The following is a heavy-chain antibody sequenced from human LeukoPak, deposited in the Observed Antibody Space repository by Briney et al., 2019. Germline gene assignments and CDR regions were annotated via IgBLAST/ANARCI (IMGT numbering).Heavy chain of an antibody. CDR2: INPNSGGT. J-gene: IGHJ4*02. D-gene: IGHD5-18*01. Sequence: ASVKVSCKASGYTFTGYYMHWVRQAPGQGLKWMGWINPNSGGTNYAQKFQGRVTMTRNTSISTAYMELSSLRSEDTAVYYCARARKDTAADYWGQGTLVTVSS. CDR1: GYTFTGYY. V-gene: IGHV1-2*02. CDR3: ARARKDTAADY.